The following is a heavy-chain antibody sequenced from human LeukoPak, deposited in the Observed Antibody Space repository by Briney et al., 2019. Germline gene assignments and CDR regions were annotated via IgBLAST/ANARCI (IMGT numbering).Heavy chain of an antibody. J-gene: IGHJ6*03. CDR2: IRYDGSNK. CDR1: GFTFSSYG. D-gene: IGHD3-10*01. CDR3: AKVYGSGSLYYYYYYMDV. V-gene: IGHV3-30*02. Sequence: GGSPRLSCAASGFTFSSYGMHWVRQAPGKGLEWVAFIRYDGSNKYYADSVKGRFTISRDNSKNTLYLQMNSLRAEDTAVYYCAKVYGSGSLYYYYYYMDVWGKGTTVTISS.